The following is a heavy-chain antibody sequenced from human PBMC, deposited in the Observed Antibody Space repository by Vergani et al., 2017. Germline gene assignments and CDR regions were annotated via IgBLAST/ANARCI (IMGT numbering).Heavy chain of an antibody. D-gene: IGHD6-19*01. CDR3: ARHSTVEWLVKLGWIDP. Sequence: EVQLEQSGGGLVQPGASLTLSCAGSGFPFNNYAVHWVRRAPGKGLEWLSFISVTGEKTLYADSVRGQFIVTRDRATNSAHLQMNSLRVEDTAVYFCARHSTVEWLVKLGWIDPWGQGILVTVSS. V-gene: IGHV3-48*01. CDR1: GFPFNNYA. CDR2: ISVTGEKT. J-gene: IGHJ5*02.